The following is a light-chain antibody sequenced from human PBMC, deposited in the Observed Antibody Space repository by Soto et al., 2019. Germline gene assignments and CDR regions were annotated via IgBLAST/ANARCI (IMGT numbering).Light chain of an antibody. CDR2: GAS. Sequence: EIVLTQSPGTLSLSPGERATLSCRASQSVNSAHFAWYHQKPGQAPRLLIFGASARATGIPDRLSGSGSGTDFNLTINRLEPEDFAVYYCQQYDRSPYTFGQGTKLEIK. CDR1: QSVNSAH. V-gene: IGKV3-20*01. J-gene: IGKJ2*01. CDR3: QQYDRSPYT.